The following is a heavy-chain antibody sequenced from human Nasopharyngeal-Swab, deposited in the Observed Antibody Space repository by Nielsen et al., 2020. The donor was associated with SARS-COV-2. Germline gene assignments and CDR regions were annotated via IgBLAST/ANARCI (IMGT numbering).Heavy chain of an antibody. J-gene: IGHJ4*02. D-gene: IGHD6-19*01. V-gene: IGHV7-4-1*01. CDR2: INTNTGNP. CDR3: AVHSSGWYLPSDY. Sequence: SVKVSCKASGYTFTSYAMNWVRQAPGQGFEWMGWINTNTGNPTYAQGFTGRSVFSLDTSVSTAYLQICSLKAEDTAVYYCAVHSSGWYLPSDYWGQGTLVTVSS. CDR1: GYTFTSYA.